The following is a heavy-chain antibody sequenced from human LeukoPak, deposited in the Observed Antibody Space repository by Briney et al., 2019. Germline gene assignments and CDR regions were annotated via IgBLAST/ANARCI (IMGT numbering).Heavy chain of an antibody. D-gene: IGHD3-3*01. V-gene: IGHV4-4*07. J-gene: IGHJ4*02. CDR2: IYASGST. Sequence: EWIGRIYASGSTNYNPSLKSRVTMSVDTSKNQLSLKLSSVTAADTAMYYCARARSGLDYWGQGTLVTVSS. CDR3: ARARSGLDY.